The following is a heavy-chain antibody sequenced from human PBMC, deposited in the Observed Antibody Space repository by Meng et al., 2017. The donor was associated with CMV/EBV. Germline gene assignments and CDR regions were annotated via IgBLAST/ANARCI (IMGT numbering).Heavy chain of an antibody. CDR1: FTFSSYA. CDR3: ARAPPGTRWGSEDYFDY. CDR2: ISYDGSNK. Sequence: FTFSSYAMRWVRQAPGKGLEWVAVISYDGSNKYYADSVKGRFTISRDNSKNTLYLQMNSLRAEDTAVYYCARAPPGTRWGSEDYFDYWGQGTLVTVSS. D-gene: IGHD7-27*01. V-gene: IGHV3-30*04. J-gene: IGHJ4*02.